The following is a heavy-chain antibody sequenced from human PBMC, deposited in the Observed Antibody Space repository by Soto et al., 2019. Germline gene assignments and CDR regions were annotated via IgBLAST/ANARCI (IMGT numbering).Heavy chain of an antibody. D-gene: IGHD3-3*01. CDR2: INANSGGT. CDR3: ARSRRNTIFGVVARGYYGMHV. J-gene: IGHJ6*02. Sequence: ASVKVSCKASGYTFTGYYMHWVRQAPGQGLEWVGWINANSGGTNYAQKFQGWVTMTRDTSISTDYMELSRMRSDDTAVYYCARSRRNTIFGVVARGYYGMHVWGQATRVTVSS. CDR1: GYTFTGYY. V-gene: IGHV1-2*04.